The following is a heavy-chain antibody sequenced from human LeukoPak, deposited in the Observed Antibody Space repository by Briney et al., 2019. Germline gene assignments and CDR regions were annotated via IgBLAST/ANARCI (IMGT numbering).Heavy chain of an antibody. J-gene: IGHJ4*02. V-gene: IGHV4-59*08. D-gene: IGHD4-11*01. CDR3: ARQGPLTTAVTTRTNPFDY. Sequence: PSGTLSLTCTVSGGSISSYSWSWIRQPPGKGLEWIGYIYYSGSTNYNPSLKSRVTISVDTSKNQFSLKLNSVTAADTAVYYCARQGPLTTAVTTRTNPFDYWGQGTLVTVSS. CDR1: GGSISSYS. CDR2: IYYSGST.